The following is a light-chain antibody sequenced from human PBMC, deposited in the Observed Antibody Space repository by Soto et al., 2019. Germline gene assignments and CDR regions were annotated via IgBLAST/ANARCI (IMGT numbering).Light chain of an antibody. CDR1: QNISTY. CDR2: GVS. Sequence: EIVLTQSPATLSLSPGEGASLSCRASQNISTYLAWYQQRPGQVPRLLIYGVSKRAPAIPPRFSGSGSGTEFTLSVSGLETEDFESYYCQQRTNSPPWTFGGGTRVELK. J-gene: IGKJ4*02. CDR3: QQRTNSPPWT. V-gene: IGKV3-11*01.